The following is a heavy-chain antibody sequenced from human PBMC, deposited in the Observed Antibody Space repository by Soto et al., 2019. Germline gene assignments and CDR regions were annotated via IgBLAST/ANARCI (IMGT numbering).Heavy chain of an antibody. D-gene: IGHD2-8*02. CDR1: GFTFGSSA. V-gene: IGHV1-58*01. CDR2: IVVASGYS. Sequence: LVQSGPDVKKPGTSVKVSCKTSGFTFGSSAVQWVRQVRGQRLEWIGWIVVASGYSNVAQKFQDRVSITRDLSTNTAFMERSSLTSEDSAMYYCAADVIGVAGDFDHWGQGTLVSVAS. J-gene: IGHJ4*02. CDR3: AADVIGVAGDFDH.